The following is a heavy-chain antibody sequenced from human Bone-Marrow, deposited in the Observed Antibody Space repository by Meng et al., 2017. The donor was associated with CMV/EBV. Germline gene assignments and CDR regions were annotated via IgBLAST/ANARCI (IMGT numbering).Heavy chain of an antibody. D-gene: IGHD2-2*01. V-gene: IGHV3-30-3*01. J-gene: IGHJ6*02. Sequence: GESLKISCAASGFTFSSYWMSWVRQAPGKGLEWVAVISYDGSNKYYADSVKGRFTISRDNSKNTLCLQMNSLRAEDTAVYYCARDQTDIVVVPASTSYYYGMDVWGQGTTVSVSS. CDR3: ARDQTDIVVVPASTSYYYGMDV. CDR2: ISYDGSNK. CDR1: GFTFSSYW.